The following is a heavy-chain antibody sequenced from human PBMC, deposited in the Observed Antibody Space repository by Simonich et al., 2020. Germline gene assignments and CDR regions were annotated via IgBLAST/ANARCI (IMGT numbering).Heavy chain of an antibody. V-gene: IGHV4-34*01. J-gene: IGHJ1*01. CDR1: GGSFSGYC. Sequence: QVQLQQWGAGLLKPSETLSLTCAVYGGSFSGYCWSGIRQPPGKGLEWIGEIRHSESTNYNPSLKSIDTISVDTSNNQFSLKRSSVTAAYTAVYYCARGLRVAAAGTAFQHWCQGTLVTVSS. CDR3: ARGLRVAAAGTAFQH. CDR2: IRHSEST. D-gene: IGHD6-13*01.